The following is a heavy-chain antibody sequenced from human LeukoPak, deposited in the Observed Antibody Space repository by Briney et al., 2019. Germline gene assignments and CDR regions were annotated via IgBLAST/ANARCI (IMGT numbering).Heavy chain of an antibody. CDR2: IKRKTDGGTT. CDR3: TSKQPRGYCSGGSCYSEY. CDR1: GFTFSKAW. J-gene: IGHJ4*02. D-gene: IGHD2-15*01. Sequence: GGALRLSCAASGFTFSKAWMSWVRQAPGKGLEWVGRIKRKTDGGTTDYAAPVKGRFTISRDDSKNTLYLQMNSLKTEDTAVYYCTSKQPRGYCSGGSCYSEYWGQGTLVTVSS. V-gene: IGHV3-15*01.